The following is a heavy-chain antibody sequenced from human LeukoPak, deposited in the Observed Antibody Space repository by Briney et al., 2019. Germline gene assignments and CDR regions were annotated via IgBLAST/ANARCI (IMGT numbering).Heavy chain of an antibody. CDR3: AKLVAVADDAFDI. D-gene: IGHD6-19*01. V-gene: IGHV3-23*01. CDR2: ISGSGGST. CDR1: GFTFSSYT. Sequence: QTGGSLRLSCAASGFTFSSYTMSWVRQAPGKGLEWVSAISGSGGSTYYADSVKGRFTISRDNSKNTLYLQMNSLRAEDTAVYYCAKLVAVADDAFDIWGQGTMVTVSS. J-gene: IGHJ3*02.